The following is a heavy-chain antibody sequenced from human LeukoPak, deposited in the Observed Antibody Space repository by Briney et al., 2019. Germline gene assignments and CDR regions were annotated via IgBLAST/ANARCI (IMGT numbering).Heavy chain of an antibody. D-gene: IGHD1-26*01. CDR3: ARDEAVGATGTFDY. CDR2: ISSSSSCI. V-gene: IGHV3-21*01. CDR1: GFTFSSYS. J-gene: IGHJ4*02. Sequence: GGSLRLSCAASGFTFSSYSMNWVRQAPGKGLEWVSSISSSSSCIYYADSVKGRFTVSRDNAKNSLYLQMNSLRAEDTAVYYCARDEAVGATGTFDYWGQGTLVTVSS.